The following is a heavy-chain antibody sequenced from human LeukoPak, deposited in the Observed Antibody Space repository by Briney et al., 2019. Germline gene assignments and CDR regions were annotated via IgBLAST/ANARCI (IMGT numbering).Heavy chain of an antibody. J-gene: IGHJ4*02. CDR2: ITWNSGTI. V-gene: IGHV3-9*01. CDR3: VRSVGSDWGHFDF. Sequence: GGSLRLSCVASGFNFDQYAMFWVRQAPGKGLEWVTGITWNSGTIAYADSVKGRFTISRDNAKSSLCPQMNSLRTEDTALYYCVRSVGSDWGHFDFRGQGTLVSVSS. CDR1: GFNFDQYA. D-gene: IGHD7-27*01.